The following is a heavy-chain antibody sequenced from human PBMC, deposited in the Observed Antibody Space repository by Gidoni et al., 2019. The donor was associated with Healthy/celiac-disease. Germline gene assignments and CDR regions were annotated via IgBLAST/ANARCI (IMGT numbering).Heavy chain of an antibody. CDR2: ISSSSSTI. CDR1: GFTFSSYS. D-gene: IGHD3-3*01. J-gene: IGHJ6*02. Sequence: EVQLVESGGGLVQPGGSLRLSCSASGFTFSSYSMNWVRQAPGKGLEWVSYISSSSSTIYYADSVKGRFTISRDNAKNSLYLQMNSLRAEDTAVYYCARVPTIFGVDPSGGMDVWGQGTTVTVSS. CDR3: ARVPTIFGVDPSGGMDV. V-gene: IGHV3-48*01.